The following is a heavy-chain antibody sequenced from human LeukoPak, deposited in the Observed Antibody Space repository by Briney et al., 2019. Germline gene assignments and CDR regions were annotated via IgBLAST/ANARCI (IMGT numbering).Heavy chain of an antibody. CDR3: ARDRHRCSTSCPNWFDP. V-gene: IGHV3-21*01. J-gene: IGHJ5*02. CDR1: GSTFSSYS. CDR2: ISSSSSYI. D-gene: IGHD2-2*01. Sequence: GGSLRLSCAASGSTFSSYSMNWVRQAPGKGLEWVSSISSSSSYIYYADSVKGRFTISRDNAKNSLYLQMNSLRAEDTAVYYCARDRHRCSTSCPNWFDPWGQGTLVTVSS.